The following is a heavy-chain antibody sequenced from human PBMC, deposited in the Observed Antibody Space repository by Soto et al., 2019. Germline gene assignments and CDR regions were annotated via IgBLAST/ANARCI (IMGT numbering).Heavy chain of an antibody. CDR3: ARQYYDYVSVDY. CDR1: GGSISSSSYY. J-gene: IGHJ4*02. Sequence: KTSETLSLTCTVSGGSISSSSYYWGWFRQPPGKGLEWIGSIYYSGSTYYNPSLKSRVTISVDTSKNQFSLKLSSVTAADTAVYYCARQYYDYVSVDYWGQGTLVTVSS. D-gene: IGHD3-16*01. V-gene: IGHV4-39*01. CDR2: IYYSGST.